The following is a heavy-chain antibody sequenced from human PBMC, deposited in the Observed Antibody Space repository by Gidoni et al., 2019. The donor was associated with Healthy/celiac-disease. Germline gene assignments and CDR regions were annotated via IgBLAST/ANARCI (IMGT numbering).Heavy chain of an antibody. D-gene: IGHD5-18*01. CDR3: ARGRGYSYGRTFDY. Sequence: QVQLQQWGAGLLKSSETLSLTCAVYGGSFSGYYWSWLRQPPGKGLEWSVEINHSGSTNYNPSLKSRVTISVDTSKNQFSLRVRFVTAADTAVYYCARGRGYSYGRTFDYWGQGTLVTVSS. J-gene: IGHJ4*02. CDR2: INHSGST. V-gene: IGHV4-34*01. CDR1: GGSFSGYY.